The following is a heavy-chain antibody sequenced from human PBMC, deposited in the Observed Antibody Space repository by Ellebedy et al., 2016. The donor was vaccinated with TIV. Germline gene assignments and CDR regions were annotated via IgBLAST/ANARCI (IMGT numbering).Heavy chain of an antibody. J-gene: IGHJ5*02. Sequence: AASVKVSCKASGYTFTTYAMHWVRQAPGQRLEWMGWINTANGNTKYSQKFQGRVTLTRDTSASTAYMELSSLTSEDTALYYCARDAYYYSFNCFDPWGQGTLVTVSS. CDR3: ARDAYYYSFNCFDP. V-gene: IGHV1-3*04. CDR2: INTANGNT. CDR1: GYTFTTYA. D-gene: IGHD3-22*01.